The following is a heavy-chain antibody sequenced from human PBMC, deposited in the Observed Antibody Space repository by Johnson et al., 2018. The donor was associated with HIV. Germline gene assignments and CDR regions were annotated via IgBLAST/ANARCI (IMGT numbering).Heavy chain of an antibody. D-gene: IGHD2-2*01. V-gene: IGHV3-11*01. CDR2: ISSSGSSI. CDR3: ARGPYCSSSGCYGSGTYSSAFDI. Sequence: QVQLVESGGGLVKPGGSLRLSCAASGFTFSDYYMSWIRQAPGKGLEWVSSISSSGSSIYYADSVKGRFPISRDTATNSLYLQMNSLRAEDTALYYGARGPYCSSSGCYGSGTYSSAFDIWGQGTMVTVSS. CDR1: GFTFSDYY. J-gene: IGHJ3*02.